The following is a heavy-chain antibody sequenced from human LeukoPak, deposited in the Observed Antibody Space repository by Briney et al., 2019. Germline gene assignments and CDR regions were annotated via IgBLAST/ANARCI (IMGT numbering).Heavy chain of an antibody. CDR2: IGSGSSPI. J-gene: IGHJ4*02. CDR3: ARLGGVRADY. Sequence: GGSLRLSCAASGFTFSTFGMNWVRQAPGKGLEWVSYIGSGSSPIYYADSVKGRFTMSRDNAKNSLYLQMNSLRAEDTAVYYCARLGGVRADYWGQGTLVTVSS. CDR1: GFTFSTFG. V-gene: IGHV3-48*01. D-gene: IGHD4-23*01.